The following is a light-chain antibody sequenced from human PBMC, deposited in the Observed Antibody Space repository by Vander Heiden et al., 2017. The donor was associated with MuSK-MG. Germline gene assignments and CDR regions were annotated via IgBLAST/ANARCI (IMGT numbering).Light chain of an antibody. CDR3: QHDDNLPIT. CDR2: DAS. CDR1: QDISNY. Sequence: DIQMTQSPSSLSASVGDRVTITCQASQDISNYLNWYQQKPGKAPKLLIYDASNLEKGVPSRFSGSGSGTDFTFTISSLQPEDFATYYCQHDDNLPITFGGGTKVDIK. V-gene: IGKV1-33*01. J-gene: IGKJ4*01.